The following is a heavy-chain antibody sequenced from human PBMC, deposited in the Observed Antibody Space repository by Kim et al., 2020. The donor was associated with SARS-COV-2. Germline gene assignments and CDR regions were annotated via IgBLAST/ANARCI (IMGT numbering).Heavy chain of an antibody. CDR2: INHSGST. CDR1: GGSFSGYY. Sequence: SETLSLTCAVYGGSFSGYYWSWIRQPPGKGLEWIGEINHSGSTNYNPSLKSRVTISVDTSKNQFSLKLSSVTAADTAVYYCARSHIVVVPAANTRGWFDPWGQGTLVTVSS. D-gene: IGHD2-2*01. V-gene: IGHV4-34*01. J-gene: IGHJ5*02. CDR3: ARSHIVVVPAANTRGWFDP.